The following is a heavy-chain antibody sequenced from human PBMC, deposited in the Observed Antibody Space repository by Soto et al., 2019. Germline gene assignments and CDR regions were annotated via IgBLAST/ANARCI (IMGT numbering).Heavy chain of an antibody. V-gene: IGHV3-21*01. CDR2: ISSSSSYI. CDR3: ARGNYGSGSYQYWYFDL. J-gene: IGHJ2*01. CDR1: EFTFSSYS. Sequence: EVQLVESGGGLVKPGGSLRLSCAASEFTFSSYSMNWVRQAPGKGLEWVSSISSSSSYIYYADSVKGRFTISRDNAKNSLYLQMNSLRAEDTAVYYCARGNYGSGSYQYWYFDLWGRDILVSVSS. D-gene: IGHD3-10*01.